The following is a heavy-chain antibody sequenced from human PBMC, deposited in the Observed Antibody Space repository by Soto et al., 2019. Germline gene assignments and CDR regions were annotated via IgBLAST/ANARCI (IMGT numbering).Heavy chain of an antibody. CDR2: ISGSGGST. J-gene: IGHJ4*02. CDR1: GFTFSSYA. CDR3: AKPLRIAAAGRSG. V-gene: IGHV3-23*01. Sequence: EVQLLESGGGLVQPGGSLRLSCAASGFTFSSYAMSWVRQAPGKGLEWVSAISGSGGSTYYADSVKGRFTISRDNSKNTLYLQMNSLRAEATSVYYCAKPLRIAAAGRSGWGQGTLVTVSS. D-gene: IGHD6-13*01.